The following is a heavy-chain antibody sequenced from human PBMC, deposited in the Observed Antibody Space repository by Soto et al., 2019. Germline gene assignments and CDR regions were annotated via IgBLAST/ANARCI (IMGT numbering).Heavy chain of an antibody. CDR3: ARAGYTSGWEYYFDY. CDR2: INVGNAKT. J-gene: IGHJ4*02. V-gene: IGHV1-3*01. Sequence: QVQLVQSGAEVKKPGASVKLSCQTSGYSFNTYALHWVRQAPGQSLEWMGWINVGNAKTIYSQKFQGRVTITRDRSASTGYMELSSLRIEDTAVYYCARAGYTSGWEYYFDYCGQGTLVTVSS. D-gene: IGHD6-19*01. CDR1: GYSFNTYA.